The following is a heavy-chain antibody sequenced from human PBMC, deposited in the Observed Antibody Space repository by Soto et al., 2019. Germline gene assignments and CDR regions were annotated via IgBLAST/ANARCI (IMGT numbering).Heavy chain of an antibody. CDR1: GFTFSTYA. CDR2: ISSSGSTI. J-gene: IGHJ5*02. V-gene: IGHV3-11*01. Sequence: GGSLRLSCAASGFTFSTYAMSWVRQAPGKGLEWVSAISSSGSTIYYADSVKGRFTISRDNAKNSLYLQMNSLRAEDTAVYYCATSTVTTSGYNWFDPWGQGTLVTVSS. D-gene: IGHD4-17*01. CDR3: ATSTVTTSGYNWFDP.